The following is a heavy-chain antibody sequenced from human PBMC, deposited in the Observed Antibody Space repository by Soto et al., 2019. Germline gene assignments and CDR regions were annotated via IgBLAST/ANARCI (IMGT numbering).Heavy chain of an antibody. CDR2: ISYDGSNK. CDR3: ARDDYDSSGYYSDFDY. D-gene: IGHD3-22*01. J-gene: IGHJ4*02. V-gene: IGHV3-30-3*01. CDR1: GFTFSSYA. Sequence: GGSRRLSWAAAGFTFSSYAMHWVRRAPGKGLEWVAVISYDGSNKYYADSVKGRFTISRDNSKNTLYLQMNSLRAEDTAVYYCARDDYDSSGYYSDFDYWGQGTLVTVSS.